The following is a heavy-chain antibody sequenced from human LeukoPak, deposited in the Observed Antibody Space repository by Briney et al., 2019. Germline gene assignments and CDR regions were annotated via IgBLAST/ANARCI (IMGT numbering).Heavy chain of an antibody. J-gene: IGHJ4*02. V-gene: IGHV3-23*01. D-gene: IGHD6-13*01. Sequence: GGSLRLSCAASGLTFSSYAMSCVRQAPGKGLEWVSGISGSGGNTYYADSVKGRFTISRDNSNNTLYLQMNSLRAEDTAVYYCARHSRGRWYVFDYWGQGTLVTVSS. CDR3: ARHSRGRWYVFDY. CDR1: GLTFSSYA. CDR2: ISGSGGNT.